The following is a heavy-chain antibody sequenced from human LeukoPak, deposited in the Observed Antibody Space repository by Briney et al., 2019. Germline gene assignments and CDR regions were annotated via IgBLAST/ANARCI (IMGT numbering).Heavy chain of an antibody. D-gene: IGHD3-22*01. CDR1: GYIFTDYY. Sequence: ASVKVSCKASGYIFTDYYMHWVRQAPGQELGWMGRINPNSGGTNYAQKFQGRVTMTRDTSISTAYMELSRLRSDDTAVYYCARSPDYYDSSVYDYWGQGTLVTVSS. J-gene: IGHJ4*02. CDR2: INPNSGGT. CDR3: ARSPDYYDSSVYDY. V-gene: IGHV1-2*06.